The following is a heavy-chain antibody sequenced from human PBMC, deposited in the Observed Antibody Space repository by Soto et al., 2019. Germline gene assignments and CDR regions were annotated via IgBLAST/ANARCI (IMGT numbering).Heavy chain of an antibody. D-gene: IGHD3-10*01. CDR2: IVVGSGNT. CDR1: GFTFTSSA. Sequence: GASVKVSCKASGFTFTSSAVQWVRQARGQRLEWIGWIVVGSGNTNYAQKIQERVTITRDMSTSTAYMELSSLRSEDTAVYYCAADLGFGDYYYYYGMDVWGQGTTVTVSS. J-gene: IGHJ6*02. CDR3: AADLGFGDYYYYYGMDV. V-gene: IGHV1-58*01.